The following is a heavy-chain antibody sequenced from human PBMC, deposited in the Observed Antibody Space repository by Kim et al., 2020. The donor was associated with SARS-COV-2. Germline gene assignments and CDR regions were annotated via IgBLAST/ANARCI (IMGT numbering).Heavy chain of an antibody. J-gene: IGHJ6*02. V-gene: IGHV3-48*02. Sequence: GGSLRLSCAASGFTFSSYSMNWVRQAPGKGLEWVSYISSSSSTIYYADSVKGRFTISRDNAKNSLYLQMNSLRDEDTAVYYCAREGYDSSGYYYYGMDVWGQGTTVTVSS. CDR2: ISSSSSTI. CDR1: GFTFSSYS. D-gene: IGHD3-22*01. CDR3: AREGYDSSGYYYYGMDV.